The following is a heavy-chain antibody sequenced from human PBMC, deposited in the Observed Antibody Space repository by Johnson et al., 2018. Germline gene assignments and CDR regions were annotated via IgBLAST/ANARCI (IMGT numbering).Heavy chain of an antibody. CDR1: GFTFDDYA. J-gene: IGHJ3*02. CDR2: ISWNSGSI. CDR3: AKDTYYDFSVGRDAFDI. Sequence: VQLVQSGGGLVQPGRSLRLSCAASGFTFDDYAMHWVRQAPGKGLEWVSGISWNSGSIGYADSVKGRFTISRDNAKNSLYLKRNSLRAEDTALYYCAKDTYYDFSVGRDAFDIWGQGTMVTVSS. D-gene: IGHD3-3*01. V-gene: IGHV3-9*01.